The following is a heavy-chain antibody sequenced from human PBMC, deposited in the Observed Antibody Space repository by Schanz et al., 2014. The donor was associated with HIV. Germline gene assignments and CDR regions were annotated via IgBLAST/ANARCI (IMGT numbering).Heavy chain of an antibody. D-gene: IGHD3-22*01. CDR2: ISESGGRT. J-gene: IGHJ4*02. CDR3: AKPEYDSRGSSQSHFDY. CDR1: GFTFNNYG. Sequence: EVQLLESGGGLEQPGRSLRLSCEASGFTFNNYGMHWVRQAPGKGLEWVSSISESGGRTYYADSVNGRFTISRDNSKNTLYLQMTTLRIDDTAVYYCAKPEYDSRGSSQSHFDYWGQGTLVTVSS. V-gene: IGHV3-23*01.